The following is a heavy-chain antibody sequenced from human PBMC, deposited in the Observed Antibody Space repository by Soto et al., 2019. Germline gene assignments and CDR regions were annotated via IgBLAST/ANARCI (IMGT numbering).Heavy chain of an antibody. CDR3: AKHFVGPLGKYWHHHYGMDV. Sequence: SVKVCSKACAATVRSHEPSSARQAPGQGLEWMGGMIGMFGTANYAERFHGRVTITEDESTSAAYLEVSNLRSEDTAVYYCAKHFVGPLGKYWHHHYGMDVWGRGTTVTVSS. J-gene: IGHJ6*02. V-gene: IGHV1-69*13. CDR1: AATVRSHE. CDR2: MIGMFGTA. D-gene: IGHD2-21*01.